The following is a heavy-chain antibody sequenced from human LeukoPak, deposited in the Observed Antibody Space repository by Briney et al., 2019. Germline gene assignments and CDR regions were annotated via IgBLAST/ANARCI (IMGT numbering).Heavy chain of an antibody. J-gene: IGHJ2*01. V-gene: IGHV3-74*01. CDR2: INSDGSST. CDR1: GFTFSSYW. Sequence: GGSLRLSCAASGFTFSSYWMHWVRQAPGKGLVWVSRINSDGSSTSYAGSVKGRFTISRDNAKNTLYLQMNSLRAEDTAVYYCARDSYADPYCGGDCYSGWYFDLWGRGTLVTVSS. CDR3: ARDSYADPYCGGDCYSGWYFDL. D-gene: IGHD2-21*02.